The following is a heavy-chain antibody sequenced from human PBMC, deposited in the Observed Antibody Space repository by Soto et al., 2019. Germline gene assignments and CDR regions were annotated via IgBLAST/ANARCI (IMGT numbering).Heavy chain of an antibody. V-gene: IGHV3-53*01. CDR1: GFTISGKKY. D-gene: IGHD1-1*01. CDR3: ATWHERKHADDV. CDR2: LYDLDGS. Sequence: DVQLVESGGGLIQPGESLRLSCAAFGFTISGKKYVAWVRQAPGKGLEWVSALYDLDGSFYAASVKGRFTTSSDSSKTTVYLQMHALRPDDAAVYYCATWHERKHADDVWGHGTTVTGAS. J-gene: IGHJ3*01.